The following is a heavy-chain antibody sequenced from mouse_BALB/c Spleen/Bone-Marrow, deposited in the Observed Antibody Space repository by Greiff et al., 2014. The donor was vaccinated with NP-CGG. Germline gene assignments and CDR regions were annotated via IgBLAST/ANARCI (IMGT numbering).Heavy chain of an antibody. CDR1: GYSITSGYY. CDR2: ISYDGSN. J-gene: IGHJ4*01. V-gene: IGHV3-6*02. CDR3: ARDRAMDY. Sequence: VQLQQSGPGLVKPSQSLSLTRSVTGYSITSGYYWNWIRQFPGNKLEWMGYISYDGSNNYNPSLKNRISITRDTSKNQFFLKLNSVTTEDTATYYCARDRAMDYWGQGTSVTVSS.